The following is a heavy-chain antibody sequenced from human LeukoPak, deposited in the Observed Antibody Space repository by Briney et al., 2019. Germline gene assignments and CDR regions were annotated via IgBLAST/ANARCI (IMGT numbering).Heavy chain of an antibody. V-gene: IGHV4-30-4*01. Sequence: SQTLSLTCTVSGGSISSGDYYWSWIRQPPGKGLEWIGYIYYSGSTYYNSSLKSRVTISVDTSKNQFSLKLSSVTAADTAVYYCARRGYCSGGSCYFDYWGQGTLVTVSS. CDR2: IYYSGST. J-gene: IGHJ4*02. CDR3: ARRGYCSGGSCYFDY. CDR1: GGSISSGDYY. D-gene: IGHD2-15*01.